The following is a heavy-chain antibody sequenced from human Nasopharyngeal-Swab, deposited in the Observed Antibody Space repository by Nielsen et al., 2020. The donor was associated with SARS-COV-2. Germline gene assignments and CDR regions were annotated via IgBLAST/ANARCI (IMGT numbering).Heavy chain of an antibody. J-gene: IGHJ6*02. V-gene: IGHV1-18*01. Sequence: ASVKVSCKGAGDASGITWVRQAPGQRLEWMGWINGYHGDTKYATKFQGRVTMTTDTSTSTANMELRSLRSDDTAVYYCVRGTIVIVPGSIYYNMDLWGQGTAVTV. D-gene: IGHD2-2*01. CDR2: INGYHGDT. CDR1: GDASG. CDR3: VRGTIVIVPGSIYYNMDL.